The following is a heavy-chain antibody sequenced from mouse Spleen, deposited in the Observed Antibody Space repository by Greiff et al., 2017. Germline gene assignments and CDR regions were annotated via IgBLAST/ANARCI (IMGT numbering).Heavy chain of an antibody. CDR2: ISYDGSN. Sequence: EVKLMESGPGLVKPSQSLSLTCSVTGYSITSGYYWNWIRQFPGNKLEWMGYISYDGSNNYNPSLKNRISITRDTSKNQFFLKLNSVTTEDTATYYCARGGPRDYFDYWGQGTTLTVSS. CDR3: ARGGPRDYFDY. CDR1: GYSITSGYY. J-gene: IGHJ2*01. V-gene: IGHV3-6*01. D-gene: IGHD3-3*01.